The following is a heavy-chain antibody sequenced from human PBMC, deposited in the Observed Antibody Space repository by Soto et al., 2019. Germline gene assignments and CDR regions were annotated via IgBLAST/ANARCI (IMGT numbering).Heavy chain of an antibody. Sequence: ASETLSLTCAVSGGSISSSNWWSWVRQPPGKGLEWIGEIYHSGSTNYNPSLKSRVTISVDKSKNQFSLKLSSVTAADTAVYYCAKDRVPELRHFYYGMDVWGQGTTVTVSS. D-gene: IGHD1-7*01. V-gene: IGHV4-4*02. J-gene: IGHJ6*02. CDR3: AKDRVPELRHFYYGMDV. CDR1: GGSISSSNW. CDR2: IYHSGST.